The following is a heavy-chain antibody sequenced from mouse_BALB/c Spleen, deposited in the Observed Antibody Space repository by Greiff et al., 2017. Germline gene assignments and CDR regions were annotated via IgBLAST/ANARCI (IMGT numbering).Heavy chain of an antibody. Sequence: VQLKESGPGLVKPSQSLSLTCTVTGYSITSDYAWNWIRQFPGNKLEWMGYISYSGSTSYNPSLKSRISITRDTSKNQFFLQLNSVTTEDTATYYCAREGFTTVPDYFDYWGQGTTLTVSS. D-gene: IGHD1-1*01. J-gene: IGHJ2*01. CDR3: AREGFTTVPDYFDY. CDR1: GYSITSDYA. V-gene: IGHV3-2*02. CDR2: ISYSGST.